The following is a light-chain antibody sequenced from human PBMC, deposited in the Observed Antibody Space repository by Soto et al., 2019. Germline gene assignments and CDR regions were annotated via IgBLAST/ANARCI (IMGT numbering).Light chain of an antibody. CDR3: AAGDESLNGYV. Sequence: QSVLTQPPSASGTPGQRVTISCSGSSSNIGSNTVNWYQQLPGTAPKLLIYSNNQRPSGVPDRFSGSKSGTSASLAISGLQSEDGADYYCAAGDESLNGYVLGTGTKVTV. J-gene: IGLJ1*01. V-gene: IGLV1-44*01. CDR2: SNN. CDR1: SSNIGSNT.